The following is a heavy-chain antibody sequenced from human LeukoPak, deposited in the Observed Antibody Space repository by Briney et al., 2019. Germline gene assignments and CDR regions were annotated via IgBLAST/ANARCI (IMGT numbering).Heavy chain of an antibody. CDR1: GVTFDDYC. Sequence: GGSLRLSCAASGVTFDDYCMSWVRQAPGKGLEWVCFIFWNGGSTGYADSVKGRFTISRDNAKNSLYLQMNSLRAEDTAVYYCAELGITMIGGVWGKGTTVTISS. V-gene: IGHV3-20*04. CDR2: IFWNGGST. D-gene: IGHD3-10*02. CDR3: AELGITMIGGV. J-gene: IGHJ6*04.